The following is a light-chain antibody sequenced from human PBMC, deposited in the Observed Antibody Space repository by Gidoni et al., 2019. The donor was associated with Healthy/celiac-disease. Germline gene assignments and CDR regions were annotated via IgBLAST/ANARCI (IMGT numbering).Light chain of an antibody. J-gene: IGKJ1*01. Sequence: IVLPQSPATLSLSTGARATLSCRDSQSVSRYFAWYQQKPGQAPRLLIYDASPRATGIPARFSGRGSCTDVTPTIISREPEDVVVYYCQQRSNWPPWTFXXXTKVEIK. CDR2: DAS. CDR1: QSVSRY. V-gene: IGKV3-11*01. CDR3: QQRSNWPPWT.